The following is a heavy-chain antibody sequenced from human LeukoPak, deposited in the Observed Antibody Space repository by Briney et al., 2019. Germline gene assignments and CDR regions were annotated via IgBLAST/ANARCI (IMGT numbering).Heavy chain of an antibody. CDR2: IYYSGST. Sequence: PSETLSLTCTVSGGSISSSSYYWGWIRQPPGKGLEWIGSIYYSGSTYYNPSLKSRVTISVDTSKNQFSLKLSSVTAADTAVYYCARQPPGIAAAGNDFDYWGQGTLVTVSS. D-gene: IGHD6-13*01. J-gene: IGHJ4*02. CDR3: ARQPPGIAAAGNDFDY. CDR1: GGSISSSSYY. V-gene: IGHV4-39*01.